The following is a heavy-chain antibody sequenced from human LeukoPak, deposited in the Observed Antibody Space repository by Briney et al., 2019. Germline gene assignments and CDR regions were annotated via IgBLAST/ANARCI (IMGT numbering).Heavy chain of an antibody. Sequence: ASVRVSCKASGYTFTSYGISWVRQAPGQGLEWMGWISAYNGNTNYVQKLQGRVTMTTDTSTSTAYKELRSLRSDDTAVYYCARHQPSRTRYYYYDMDVWGKGTTVTVSS. CDR1: GYTFTSYG. J-gene: IGHJ6*03. D-gene: IGHD1-14*01. V-gene: IGHV1-18*01. CDR3: ARHQPSRTRYYYYDMDV. CDR2: ISAYNGNT.